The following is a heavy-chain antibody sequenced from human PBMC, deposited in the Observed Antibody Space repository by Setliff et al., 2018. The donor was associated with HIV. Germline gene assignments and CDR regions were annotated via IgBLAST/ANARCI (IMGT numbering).Heavy chain of an antibody. CDR3: ATYNWNFIVGY. CDR2: IYYSWST. D-gene: IGHD1-7*01. J-gene: IGHJ4*02. Sequence: LSLTCTVSGGSVSSGGYYWSWIRQHPGKGLECIGYIYYSWSTYYNPSLKSRVTISVDTSKNQFSLKLSSVTAADTAVYYCATYNWNFIVGYWGQGTLVTVSS. CDR1: GGSVSSGGYY. V-gene: IGHV4-31*03.